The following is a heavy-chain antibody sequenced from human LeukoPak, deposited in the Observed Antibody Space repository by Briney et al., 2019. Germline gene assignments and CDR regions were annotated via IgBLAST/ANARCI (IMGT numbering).Heavy chain of an antibody. V-gene: IGHV4-34*01. CDR3: ARLLRLGYCSSTSCYGGYSYGTGGYYYYYMNV. Sequence: PSETLSLTCAVYGGSFSGYYWSWIRQPPGKGLEWIGEINLSGRTNYNPSLTSRVTISVDTSKNQFSLKLSSVTAADTAVYYCARLLRLGYCSSTSCYGGYSYGTGGYYYYYMNVWGKGTTVTVSS. CDR1: GGSFSGYY. CDR2: INLSGRT. J-gene: IGHJ6*03. D-gene: IGHD2-2*01.